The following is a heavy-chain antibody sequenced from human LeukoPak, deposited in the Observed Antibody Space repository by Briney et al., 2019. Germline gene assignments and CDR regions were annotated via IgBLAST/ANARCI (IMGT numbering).Heavy chain of an antibody. J-gene: IGHJ4*02. Sequence: SVKVSCTASGRTFSSYAISWVRQAPGQGLEWMGRIIPIFGTANYAQKFQGRVTITADKSTSTAYMELSSLRSEDTAVYYCARDQGGGSYYRDPQTYYFDYWGQGTPVTVSS. CDR1: GRTFSSYA. D-gene: IGHD1-26*01. V-gene: IGHV1-69*06. CDR2: IIPIFGTA. CDR3: ARDQGGGSYYRDPQTYYFDY.